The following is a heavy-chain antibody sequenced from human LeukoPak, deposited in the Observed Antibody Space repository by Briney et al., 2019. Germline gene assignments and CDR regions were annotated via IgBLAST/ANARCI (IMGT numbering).Heavy chain of an antibody. D-gene: IGHD1-14*01. J-gene: IGHJ3*02. CDR2: INPNSGGT. Sequence: GASVKVSCKASGYIFTGYYMHWVRQAPGQGLEWMGWINPNSGGTNYAQKFQGRVTMTRDTSISTAYMELSRLRSDDTAVYYCARVWGHGTLDAFDIWGQGTMVTVSS. CDR3: ARVWGHGTLDAFDI. V-gene: IGHV1-2*02. CDR1: GYIFTGYY.